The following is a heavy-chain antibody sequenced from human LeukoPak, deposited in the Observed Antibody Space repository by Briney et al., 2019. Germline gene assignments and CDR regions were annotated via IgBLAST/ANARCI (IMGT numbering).Heavy chain of an antibody. CDR2: ISGSGGST. CDR1: GFTFSSYA. D-gene: IGHD3-22*01. CDR3: AKAHYYDSSGYSYYFDS. Sequence: GGSLRLSCAASGFTFSSYAMSWVRQAPGKGLDWVSAISGSGGSTYYADSVKGRFTISRDNSKNTLYLQMNSLRADDTAVYYCAKAHYYDSSGYSYYFDSWGQGTLVTVSS. J-gene: IGHJ4*02. V-gene: IGHV3-23*01.